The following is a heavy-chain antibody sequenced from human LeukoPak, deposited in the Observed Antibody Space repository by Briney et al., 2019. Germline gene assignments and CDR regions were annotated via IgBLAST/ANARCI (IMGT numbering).Heavy chain of an antibody. D-gene: IGHD6-13*01. CDR3: ASAPYSSSWYRDC. V-gene: IGHV3-53*01. Sequence: GGSLRLSCAASGFTVSSNYMSWVRQAPGKGLEWVSVIYSGGSTYYADSVKGRFTISRDNPKNTLYLQMNSLRAEDTAVYYCASAPYSSSWYRDCWGQGTQVTVSS. CDR2: IYSGGST. J-gene: IGHJ4*02. CDR1: GFTVSSNY.